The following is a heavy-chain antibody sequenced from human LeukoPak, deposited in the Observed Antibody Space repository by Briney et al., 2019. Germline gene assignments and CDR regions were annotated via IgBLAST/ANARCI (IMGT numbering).Heavy chain of an antibody. CDR3: ARVSGRDGATNWFDP. Sequence: ASVKVSRKASGYTFTSYGISWVRQAPGQGLEWMGWISAYNGNTNYAQKLQGRVTMTTDTSTSTAYMELRSLRSDDTAVYYCARVSGRDGATNWFDPWGQGTLVTVSS. V-gene: IGHV1-18*01. CDR2: ISAYNGNT. J-gene: IGHJ5*02. D-gene: IGHD5-24*01. CDR1: GYTFTSYG.